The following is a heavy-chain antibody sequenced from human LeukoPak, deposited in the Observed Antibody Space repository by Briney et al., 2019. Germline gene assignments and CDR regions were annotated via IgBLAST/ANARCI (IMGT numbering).Heavy chain of an antibody. CDR2: IGTAGDT. V-gene: IGHV3-13*01. CDR3: ARSSSSSRRGSYYYNGLDA. CDR1: GFTFSNDD. Sequence: GGSLRLSCAASGFTFSNDDMHWVRQATGRGLEWVSTIGTAGDTYYSGSVKGRFTSSRENAKNSLHLQMNSLRAGDTAVYYCARSSSSSRRGSYYYNGLDAWGQGTTVTVSS. J-gene: IGHJ6*02. D-gene: IGHD6-6*01.